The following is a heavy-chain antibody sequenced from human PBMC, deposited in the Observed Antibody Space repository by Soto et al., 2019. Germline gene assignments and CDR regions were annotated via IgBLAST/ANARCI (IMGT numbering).Heavy chain of an antibody. CDR1: GFTFSSYW. CDR2: IKQDGSEK. Sequence: VQLVESGGGLVKPGGSLRLSCAASGFTFSSYWMSWVRQAPGKGLEWVANIKQDGSEKYYVDSVKGRFTISRDNAKNSLYLQMNSLRAEDTAVYYCARKLTTYSSRQYYFDYWGQGTLVTVSS. V-gene: IGHV3-7*01. D-gene: IGHD6-13*01. CDR3: ARKLTTYSSRQYYFDY. J-gene: IGHJ4*02.